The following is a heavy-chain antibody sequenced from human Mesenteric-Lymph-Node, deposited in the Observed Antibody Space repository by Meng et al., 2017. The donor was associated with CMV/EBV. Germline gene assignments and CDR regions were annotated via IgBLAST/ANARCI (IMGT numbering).Heavy chain of an antibody. CDR2: IRSKANSYAT. Sequence: GESLKISCAASGITSSGSAMHWVRQASGKGLEWVGRIRSKANSYATAYAASVKGRFTISRDDSKNTAYLQMNSLKTEDTAVYYCTRTYYDFWSGYDWFDPWGQGTLVTVSS. D-gene: IGHD3-3*01. CDR3: TRTYYDFWSGYDWFDP. J-gene: IGHJ5*02. V-gene: IGHV3-73*01. CDR1: GITSSGSA.